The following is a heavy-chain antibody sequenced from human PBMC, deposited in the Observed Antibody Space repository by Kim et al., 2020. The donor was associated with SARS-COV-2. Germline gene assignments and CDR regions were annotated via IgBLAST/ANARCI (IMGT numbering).Heavy chain of an antibody. D-gene: IGHD3-16*01. V-gene: IGHV3-7*01. Sequence: SYVDSVKGRFTSSRDNAKNSLYLQMNNLRPEDTDVYYCARHLRYYYGVDVWGQGTTVTVSS. J-gene: IGHJ6*02. CDR3: ARHLRYYYGVDV.